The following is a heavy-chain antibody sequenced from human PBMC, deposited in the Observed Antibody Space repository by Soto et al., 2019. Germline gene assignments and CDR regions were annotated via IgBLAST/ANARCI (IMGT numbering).Heavy chain of an antibody. CDR2: ISSTTNYI. CDR1: GFTFTRYS. CDR3: ARESEDLTSNFDY. Sequence: PGGSLRLSCAASGFTFTRYSMNWVRQAPGKGLEWVSSISSTTNYIYYGDSMKGRITISGDNAKNSLYLEMNSLRAEDTAVYYCARESEDLTSNFDYWGQGTLVTV. V-gene: IGHV3-21*06. J-gene: IGHJ4*02.